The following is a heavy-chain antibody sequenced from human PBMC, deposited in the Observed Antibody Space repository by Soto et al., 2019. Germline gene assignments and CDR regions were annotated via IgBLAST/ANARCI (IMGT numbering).Heavy chain of an antibody. D-gene: IGHD4-4*01. Sequence: PSETLSLTSTVYGGYFSGYYWSWIRQQTGKGLEWIGEINHSGSTNYNPSLKSRVTISVDTSKNQFSLKLSSVTAADTAVYYCASSNKHYYYYYGMDVWGQGTTVTVSS. CDR2: INHSGST. J-gene: IGHJ6*02. V-gene: IGHV4-34*01. CDR3: ASSNKHYYYYYGMDV. CDR1: GGYFSGYY.